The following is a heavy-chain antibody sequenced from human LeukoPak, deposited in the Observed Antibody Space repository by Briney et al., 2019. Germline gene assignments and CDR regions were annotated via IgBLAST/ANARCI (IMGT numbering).Heavy chain of an antibody. J-gene: IGHJ5*02. CDR3: ARQGPNWFDP. Sequence: PSETLSLTCTVSGGSISSTSYYWGWIRQPPGKGLEWIGTIYYSGSTYYNPSLKSRVTMSVDTSKNQFSLKLSSVTAADTAVYYCARQGPNWFDPWGQGTLVTVSS. V-gene: IGHV4-39*01. CDR1: GGSISSTSYY. CDR2: IYYSGST.